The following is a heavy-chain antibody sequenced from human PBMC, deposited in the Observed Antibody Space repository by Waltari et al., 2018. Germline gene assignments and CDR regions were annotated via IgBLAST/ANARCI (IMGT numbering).Heavy chain of an antibody. CDR2: IIPIFGTA. CDR1: GGTFSSYA. J-gene: IGHJ4*02. CDR3: ASAHPGYSSGWYEAPPFDY. Sequence: QVQLVQSGAEVKKPGSSVKVSCKASGGTFSSYAISWVRQAPGQGLEWMGGIIPIFGTANYAQKFKGRVTITADEATSTACRELSSLRAEDTAVYYCASAHPGYSSGWYEAPPFDYWGQGTLVTVSS. D-gene: IGHD6-19*01. V-gene: IGHV1-69*13.